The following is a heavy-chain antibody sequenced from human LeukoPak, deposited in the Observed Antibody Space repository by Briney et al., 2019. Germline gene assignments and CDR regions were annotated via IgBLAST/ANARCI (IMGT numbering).Heavy chain of an antibody. CDR1: GYPFTTYT. J-gene: IGHJ4*02. CDR2: INPNNGGT. D-gene: IGHD6-13*01. Sequence: ASVKVSCKASGYPFTTYTMNWVRQAPGQGLEWLGWINPNNGGTLYAQKFQGGVTMTRDTSISAVYMELNRLTADDTAVYYCARGVATAGAKFFDYWAREPWSPSPQ. V-gene: IGHV1-2*02. CDR3: ARGVATAGAKFFDY.